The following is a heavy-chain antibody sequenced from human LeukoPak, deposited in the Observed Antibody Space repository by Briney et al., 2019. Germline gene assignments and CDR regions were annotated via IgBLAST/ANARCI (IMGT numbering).Heavy chain of an antibody. D-gene: IGHD5-18*01. J-gene: IGHJ2*01. CDR3: ARLPGGYSYGSYWYFDL. CDR1: GYTFSTYW. CDR2: IYPGDSDT. Sequence: GESLKISCRDSGYTFSTYWIGWVRQMPGKGLEWMGIIYPGDSDTRYSPSFQGQVTISADKSISTAYLQWSSLKASDTAMYYCARLPGGYSYGSYWYFDLWGRGTLVTVSS. V-gene: IGHV5-51*01.